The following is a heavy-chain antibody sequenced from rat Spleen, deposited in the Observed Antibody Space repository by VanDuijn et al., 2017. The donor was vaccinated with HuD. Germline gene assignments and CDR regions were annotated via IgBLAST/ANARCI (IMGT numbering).Heavy chain of an antibody. V-gene: IGHV5-31*01. CDR1: GFTFNNYW. Sequence: EVQLVESGGGLVQPGRSLKLSCIASGFTFNNYWMSWIRHAPGQGLEWVASITNTGGSIYYPDSVKGRFPISRDNAQNTLYLQMNKLGAEDTAIYYCTTNWYFDFWGPGTMVTVSS. CDR2: ITNTGGSI. CDR3: TTNWYFDF. J-gene: IGHJ1*01.